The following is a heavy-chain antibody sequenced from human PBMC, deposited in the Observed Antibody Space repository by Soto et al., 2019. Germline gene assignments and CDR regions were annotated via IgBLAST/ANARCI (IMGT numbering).Heavy chain of an antibody. CDR1: GFTFSTYA. D-gene: IGHD3-10*01. Sequence: PGGSLRLSCAASGFTFSTYAMHWVRQAPGKGLEWVTSISYDGGNKYYADSVKGRFTISRDNSKNTLYLQMNSLRAEDTAVYYCARDPPSYYLLQYFFDNWGQGTLVTVSS. J-gene: IGHJ4*02. V-gene: IGHV3-30-3*01. CDR2: ISYDGGNK. CDR3: ARDPPSYYLLQYFFDN.